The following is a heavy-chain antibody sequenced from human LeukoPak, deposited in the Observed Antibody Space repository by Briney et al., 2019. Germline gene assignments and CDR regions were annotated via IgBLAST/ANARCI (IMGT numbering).Heavy chain of an antibody. CDR3: ARGGGGYNHFDY. CDR1: GGSISSYY. D-gene: IGHD5-24*01. Sequence: SETLSLTCTVSGGSISSYYWSWIRQPPGKGLEWIGYIYYSGSTNYNPSLKSRVTISVDTSKNQFSLKLSSVTAADTAVYYCARGGGGYNHFDYWGQGTLVTVSS. J-gene: IGHJ4*02. V-gene: IGHV4-59*01. CDR2: IYYSGST.